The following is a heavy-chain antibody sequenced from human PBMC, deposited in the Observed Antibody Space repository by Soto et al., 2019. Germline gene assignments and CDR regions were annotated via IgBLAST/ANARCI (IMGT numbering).Heavy chain of an antibody. J-gene: IGHJ4*02. CDR3: ARVLSGSSLFDY. V-gene: IGHV4-61*05. CDR2: ISYSGST. Sequence: SETLSLTCTVSGDSISSSRYYWGWVRQPPGKGLEWIGYISYSGSTNYNPSLKSLVTISVDTSKNQFSLKLFSVTAADTAVYYCARVLSGSSLFDYWGQGTLVTVSS. CDR1: GDSISSSRYY. D-gene: IGHD1-26*01.